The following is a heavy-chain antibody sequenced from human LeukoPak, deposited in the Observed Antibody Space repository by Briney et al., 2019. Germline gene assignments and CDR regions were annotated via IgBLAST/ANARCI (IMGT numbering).Heavy chain of an antibody. D-gene: IGHD5-18*01. Sequence: GGSLRLSCAASGFTFSSYWMSWVRQAPGKGLEWVANIKQDGSEKYYVDSVKGRFTISRDNAKNSLYLQMNSPRVEDTAVYYCARDSGIRIQLWYYYGMDVWGQGTTVTVSS. V-gene: IGHV3-7*01. CDR1: GFTFSSYW. CDR3: ARDSGIRIQLWYYYGMDV. J-gene: IGHJ6*02. CDR2: IKQDGSEK.